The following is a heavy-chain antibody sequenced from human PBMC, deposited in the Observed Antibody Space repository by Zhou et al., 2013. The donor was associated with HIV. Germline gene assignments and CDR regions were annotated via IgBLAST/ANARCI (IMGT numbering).Heavy chain of an antibody. J-gene: IGHJ4*02. V-gene: IGHV1-69*04. Sequence: QVQLVQSGAEVKKPGSSVKVSCKASGGTFSSYAISWVRQAPGQGLEWMGRIIPILGIANYAQKFQGRVTITADKSTSTAYMELSSLRSEDTAVYYCARLLMGNSPFDYWGQGTLVTVSS. D-gene: IGHD3-9*01. CDR1: GGTFSSYA. CDR3: ARLLMGNSPFDY. CDR2: IIPILGIA.